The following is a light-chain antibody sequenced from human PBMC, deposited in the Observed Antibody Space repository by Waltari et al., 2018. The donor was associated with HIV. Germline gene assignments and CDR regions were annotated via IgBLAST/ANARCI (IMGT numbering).Light chain of an antibody. CDR2: QSK. CDR3: QAWDSHPAV. V-gene: IGLV3-1*01. J-gene: IGLJ2*01. Sequence: SYELAQQPSVSVSTGQTAIISCSGDALGNKEACGYQQKPGQSPVLVIFQSKRRPSGIPERFSGSNSGNTATLTISGAQAVDEADYYCQAWDSHPAVFGGGTKLTVL. CDR1: ALGNKE.